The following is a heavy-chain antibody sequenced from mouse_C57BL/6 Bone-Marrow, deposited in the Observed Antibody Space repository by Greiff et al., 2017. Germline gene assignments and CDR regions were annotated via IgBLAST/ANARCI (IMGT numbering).Heavy chain of an antibody. CDR1: GYTFTDYN. Sequence: VQLQQSGPELVKPGASVKIPCKASGYTFTDYNMDWVKQSHGKSLEWIGDINPNNGGTIYNQKFKGTATLTVDKSSSTAYMELRSLTSEVTSVYYCARCYYGSPDYYAMDYWGQGTSVTVSS. CDR2: INPNNGGT. V-gene: IGHV1-18*01. D-gene: IGHD1-1*01. CDR3: ARCYYGSPDYYAMDY. J-gene: IGHJ4*01.